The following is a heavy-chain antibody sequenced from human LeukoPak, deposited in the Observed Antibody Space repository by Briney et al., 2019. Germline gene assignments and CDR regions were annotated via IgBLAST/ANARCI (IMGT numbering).Heavy chain of an antibody. V-gene: IGHV1-18*01. J-gene: IGHJ4*02. CDR2: ISAYNGNT. CDR3: ARGSHIAAADYYFDY. D-gene: IGHD6-13*01. Sequence: GASVKVSCKASGYTFTSYGISWVRQAPGQGLEWMGWISAYNGNTNYAQKLQGRVTMTTDTSTSTAYMELRSLRSDDTAVYYCARGSHIAAADYYFDYWGQGTLVTVSS. CDR1: GYTFTSYG.